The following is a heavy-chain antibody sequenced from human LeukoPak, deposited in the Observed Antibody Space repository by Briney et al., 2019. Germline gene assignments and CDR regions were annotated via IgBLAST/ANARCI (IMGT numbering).Heavy chain of an antibody. J-gene: IGHJ4*02. CDR1: GFTFSSYE. Sequence: GGSLRLSCAASGFTFSSYEVNWVRQAPGKGLEWVSYISSSGSTIYYADSVKGRFTISRDNAKNSLYLQMNSLRAEDTAVYYCARETIAVADPGCFGYWGQGTLVTVSS. CDR2: ISSSGSTI. D-gene: IGHD6-19*01. V-gene: IGHV3-48*03. CDR3: ARETIAVADPGCFGY.